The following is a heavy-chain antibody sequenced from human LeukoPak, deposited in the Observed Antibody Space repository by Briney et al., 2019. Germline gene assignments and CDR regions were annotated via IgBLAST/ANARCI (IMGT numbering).Heavy chain of an antibody. V-gene: IGHV4-61*02. Sequence: PQTLSLTCTVSGGPITNGDYYWTWIRQHPEKGLEWIGRIYTSGNNNYNPALKSGVTMSLDTSKNLFSLNLTSVTAADTAVYYCAREGTVVSRGLDYWGQGTLVTVSS. CDR3: AREGTVVSRGLDY. J-gene: IGHJ4*02. CDR1: GGPITNGDYY. D-gene: IGHD2-15*01. CDR2: IYTSGNN.